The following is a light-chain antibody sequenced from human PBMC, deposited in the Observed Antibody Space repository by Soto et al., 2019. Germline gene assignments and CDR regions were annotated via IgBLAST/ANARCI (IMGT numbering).Light chain of an antibody. J-gene: IGKJ3*01. CDR1: QDVSYY. V-gene: IGKV1-33*01. CDR3: QQFDNLPLFT. CDR2: DAS. Sequence: DIQMTQSPSSLSASVGDRVTITCQASQDVSYYLNWYQQKPGKAPKLLIYDASNLETGVPSRFSGSGSGTYFTLTISSLQPEDVATYYCQQFDNLPLFTFGPGTKVEIK.